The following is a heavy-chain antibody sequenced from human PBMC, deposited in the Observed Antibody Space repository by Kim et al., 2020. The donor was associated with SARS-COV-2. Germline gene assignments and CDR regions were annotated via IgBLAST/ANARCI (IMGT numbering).Heavy chain of an antibody. CDR3: AREVYDFWSGSNFDY. D-gene: IGHD3-3*01. J-gene: IGHJ4*02. V-gene: IGHV4-38-2*02. CDR2: IYHSGST. CDR1: GYSISSGYY. Sequence: SETLSLTCTVSGYSISSGYYWGWIRQPPGKGLEWIGSIYHSGSTYYNPSLKSRVTISVDTSKNQFSLKLSSVTAADTAVYYCAREVYDFWSGSNFDYWGQGTLVTVSS.